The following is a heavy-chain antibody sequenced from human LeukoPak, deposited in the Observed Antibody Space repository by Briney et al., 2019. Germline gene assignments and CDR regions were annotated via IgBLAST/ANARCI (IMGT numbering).Heavy chain of an antibody. CDR3: ARDALDSSGWFYHGMDV. J-gene: IGHJ6*02. D-gene: IGHD6-19*01. CDR1: GGSISSYY. CDR2: FYTGGST. Sequence: SVTLSLTCTVSGGSISSYYWNWIRQSAGRGLEWIGRFYTGGSTNYNPSLKSRVTMSVDTSKNQFSLKLTSVIAADTAVYYCARDALDSSGWFYHGMDVWGQGTTVTVSS. V-gene: IGHV4-4*07.